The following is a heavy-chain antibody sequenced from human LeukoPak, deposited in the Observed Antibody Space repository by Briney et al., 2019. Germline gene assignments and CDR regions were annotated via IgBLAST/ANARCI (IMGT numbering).Heavy chain of an antibody. CDR2: ISSSGSTI. V-gene: IGHV3-48*03. D-gene: IGHD3-10*01. Sequence: PGGSLRLSCAASGFTFSSYEMNWVRQAPGKGLEWVSYISSSGSTIYYADSVKGRFTISRDNAKNSLYLQMNSLRAEDTAVYYCARTDYYGSGSYIGIDYWGQGTLVTVSS. CDR1: GFTFSSYE. J-gene: IGHJ4*02. CDR3: ARTDYYGSGSYIGIDY.